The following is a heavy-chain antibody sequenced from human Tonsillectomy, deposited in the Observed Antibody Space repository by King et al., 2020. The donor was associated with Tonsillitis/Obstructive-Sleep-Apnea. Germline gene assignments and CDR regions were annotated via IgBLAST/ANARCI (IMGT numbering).Heavy chain of an antibody. V-gene: IGHV4-59*01. D-gene: IGHD4-23*01. J-gene: IGHJ5*02. Sequence: QLQESGPGLVKPSETLSLTCTVSGGSIRSYYWSWIRQPPGKGLEWIGYIYYSGSTNYNPSLKSRVTISVDTSKNQFSLKLSSVTAADTAVYYCVVTRCPWAGSWFDPWGQGTLVTVSS. CDR1: GGSIRSYY. CDR3: VVTRCPWAGSWFDP. CDR2: IYYSGST.